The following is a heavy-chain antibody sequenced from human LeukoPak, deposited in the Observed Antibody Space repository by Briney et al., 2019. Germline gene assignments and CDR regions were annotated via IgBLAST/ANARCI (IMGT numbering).Heavy chain of an antibody. Sequence: SVKVSCKAFGGSFSSEAISWVRQAPGPGLEWMGGIIPIFGTANYAQKLQGRVTITTDESTSTAYMEVRSLRSEDTAVYYCGRKAGDCGGGSCYSIDYWGQGTLVTVSS. CDR3: GRKAGDCGGGSCYSIDY. CDR1: GGSFSSEA. CDR2: IIPIFGTA. V-gene: IGHV1-69*05. J-gene: IGHJ4*02. D-gene: IGHD2-15*01.